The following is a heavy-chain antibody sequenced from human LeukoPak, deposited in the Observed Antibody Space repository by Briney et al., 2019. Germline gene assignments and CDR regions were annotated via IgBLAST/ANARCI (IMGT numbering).Heavy chain of an antibody. CDR1: GDSISSGTYS. J-gene: IGHJ4*02. V-gene: IGHV4-30-2*01. Sequence: PSETLSLTCAASGDSISSGTYSWTWIRQPPGKGLEWIGFISHSGGTYYNPSLKSRVTMSVDRSENQFSLKLSSVTAADTAVYYCARGLIVPSTIFDYWGQGALVTVSS. D-gene: IGHD2-2*01. CDR3: ARGLIVPSTIFDY. CDR2: ISHSGGT.